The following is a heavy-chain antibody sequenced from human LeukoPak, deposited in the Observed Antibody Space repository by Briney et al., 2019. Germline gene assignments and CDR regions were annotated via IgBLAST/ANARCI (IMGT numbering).Heavy chain of an antibody. CDR1: GFTFSSYS. Sequence: GGSLRLSCAASGFTFSSYSMNWLRQAPGKGLEWVSSISGSSTYIHYPDSVKGRYTISRDNPKNSLYLQINSRRADDRAIYYCARAYGGHPMGAFDIWGQGTMVTVSS. J-gene: IGHJ3*02. CDR2: ISGSSTYI. CDR3: ARAYGGHPMGAFDI. D-gene: IGHD4-23*01. V-gene: IGHV3-21*01.